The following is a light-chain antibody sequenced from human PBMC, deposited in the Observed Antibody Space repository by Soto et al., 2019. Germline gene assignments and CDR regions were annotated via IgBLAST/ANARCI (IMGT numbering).Light chain of an antibody. J-gene: IGKJ1*01. Sequence: DIQMTQSPSSLSASVGDRVTITCRASQSINSYLNWYQQKPGKAPKVLIYSASSLQSGVPSRFSGSGSGTDFTLTISSLQPEDFATYYCQQAYGTPRTFGQGTKVEIK. CDR2: SAS. V-gene: IGKV1-39*01. CDR1: QSINSY. CDR3: QQAYGTPRT.